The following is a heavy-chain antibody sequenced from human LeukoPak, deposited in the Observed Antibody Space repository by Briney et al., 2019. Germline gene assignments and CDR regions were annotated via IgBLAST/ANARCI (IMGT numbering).Heavy chain of an antibody. CDR3: ARMYSSTLYYYYYGMDV. CDR1: GFTFSSYA. J-gene: IGHJ6*02. V-gene: IGHV3-30-3*01. D-gene: IGHD6-19*01. Sequence: PGGSLRLSCAASGFTFSSYAMHWVRQAPGKGLEWVAIDGNNDYYADSVKGRFTSSRDNSKNTLYLQMNSLRAEDTAVYYCARMYSSTLYYYYYGMDVWGQGTTVTVSS. CDR2: DGNND.